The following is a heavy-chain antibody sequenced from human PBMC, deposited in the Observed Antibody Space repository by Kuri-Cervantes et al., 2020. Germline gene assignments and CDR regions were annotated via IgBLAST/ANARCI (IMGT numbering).Heavy chain of an antibody. CDR3: ARPDIVVVPAAIPYYYYGMDV. V-gene: IGHV1-8*02. Sequence: ASVKVSCKASGYTFTSYGISWVRQAPGQGLEWMGWMNPNSGNTGYAQKFQGRVTMTRNTSTSTAYMELSSLRSEDTAVYYCARPDIVVVPAAIPYYYYGMDVWGQGTTVTVSS. J-gene: IGHJ6*02. CDR2: MNPNSGNT. D-gene: IGHD2-2*02. CDR1: GYTFTSYG.